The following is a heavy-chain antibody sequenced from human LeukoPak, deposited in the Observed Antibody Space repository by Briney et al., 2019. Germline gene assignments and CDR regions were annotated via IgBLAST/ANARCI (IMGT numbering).Heavy chain of an antibody. Sequence: ASVKVSCKTSGYTFTDFYIHWVRQAPGQGPEWMGWINPNSGGTYYAQKFLGRVTMTRDTSISTAYMDLNRLISDDTAVYYCAREGQRTGTYYSDYWGQGALATVSS. V-gene: IGHV1-2*02. D-gene: IGHD3-10*01. J-gene: IGHJ4*02. CDR1: GYTFTDFY. CDR3: AREGQRTGTYYSDY. CDR2: INPNSGGT.